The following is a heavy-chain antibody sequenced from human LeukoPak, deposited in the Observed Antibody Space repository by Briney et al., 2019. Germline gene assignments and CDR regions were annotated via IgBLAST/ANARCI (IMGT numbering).Heavy chain of an antibody. D-gene: IGHD4-11*01. CDR3: ARDELVPTVTTDYYYGMDV. V-gene: IGHV1-2*02. J-gene: IGHJ6*02. CDR1: GYTFTGYY. CDR2: INPNSGGT. Sequence: ASVKVSCKASGYTFTGYYMHWVRQAPGQGLEWMGWINPNSGGTNYAQKFQGRVTMTRDTSISTAYMELSRLRSDDTAVYYCARDELVPTVTTDYYYGMDVWGQGTTVTVSS.